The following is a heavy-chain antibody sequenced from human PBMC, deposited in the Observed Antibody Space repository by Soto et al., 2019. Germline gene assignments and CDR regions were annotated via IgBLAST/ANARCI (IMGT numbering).Heavy chain of an antibody. J-gene: IGHJ4*02. CDR3: ARGGSGDIVVVAAIDY. CDR1: GGSISSGDYY. Sequence: QVQLQESGPGLVKPSQTLSLTCSVSGGSISSGDYYWSWVRQHPGKGLEWIGYIFYSGSTYYNPSLKSRVTISVDTSKNQFSLKLSSVTAADTAVDYGARGGSGDIVVVAAIDYWGQGTLVTVSS. D-gene: IGHD2-15*01. CDR2: IFYSGST. V-gene: IGHV4-31*03.